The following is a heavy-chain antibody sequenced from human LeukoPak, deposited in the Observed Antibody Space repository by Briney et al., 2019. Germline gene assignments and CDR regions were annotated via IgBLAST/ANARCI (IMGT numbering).Heavy chain of an antibody. D-gene: IGHD2-2*01. CDR2: MNPNSGNT. CDR3: ARVIRDIVVVPAAMKD. J-gene: IGHJ4*02. CDR1: GYTFTSYD. Sequence: ASVKVSCKASGYTFTSYDINWVRQATGQGLEWMGWMNPNSGNTGYAQKFQGRVTMTRNTSIGTAYMELSSLRSEDTAVYYCARVIRDIVVVPAAMKDWGQGTLVTVSS. V-gene: IGHV1-8*01.